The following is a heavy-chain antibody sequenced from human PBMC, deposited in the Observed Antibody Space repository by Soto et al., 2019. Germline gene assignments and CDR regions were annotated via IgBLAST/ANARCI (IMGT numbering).Heavy chain of an antibody. Sequence: ETLSLTCTVSGGSISSSSYYWGWIRQPPGKGLEWIGSIYYSGSTYYNPSLKSRVTISVDTSKNQFSLKLSSVTAADTAVYYCARGWNDAFDIWGQGTMVTVSS. V-gene: IGHV4-39*01. J-gene: IGHJ3*02. CDR3: ARGWNDAFDI. D-gene: IGHD1-1*01. CDR2: IYYSGST. CDR1: GGSISSSSYY.